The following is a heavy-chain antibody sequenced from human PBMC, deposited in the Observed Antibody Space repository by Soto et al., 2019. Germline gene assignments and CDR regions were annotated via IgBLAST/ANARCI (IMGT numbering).Heavy chain of an antibody. CDR2: IYPGDSDT. J-gene: IGHJ4*02. V-gene: IGHV5-51*01. CDR1: GYSFTSYW. CDR3: AMVSRMYSSVYYFDY. D-gene: IGHD5-18*01. Sequence: LGESLKISCKGSGYSFTSYWIGWVRQMPGKGLEWMGLIYPGDSDTRYSPSFQGQVTISADKSISTAYLQWSSLKASDTALYYCAMVSRMYSSVYYFDYWGQGTLVTVSS.